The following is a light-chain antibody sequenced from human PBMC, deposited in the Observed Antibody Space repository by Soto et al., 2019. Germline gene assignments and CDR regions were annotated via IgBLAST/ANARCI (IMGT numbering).Light chain of an antibody. V-gene: IGKV3-11*01. CDR3: QQRSNWPPFT. J-gene: IGKJ4*01. CDR1: QSVSSY. CDR2: DAS. Sequence: EIVLTQSPATLSLSPGERATLSCRASQSVSSYLAWYQQKPGQAPRLLIYDASNRATAIPARFSGSGSGTDFALTISSLEPEDFAVYYCQQRSNWPPFTFDGGTKVEIK.